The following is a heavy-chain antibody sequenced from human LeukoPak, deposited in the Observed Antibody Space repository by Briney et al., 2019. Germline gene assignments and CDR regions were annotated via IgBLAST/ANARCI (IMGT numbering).Heavy chain of an antibody. Sequence: GGSLRLSCAASGFTFSSYSMNWVRQAPGKGLEWVSSISSSSSYIYYADSVKGRFTISRGNAKNSLYLQMNSLRAEDTAAYYCARVSSSFTVTTGAHFDYWGQGTLVTVSS. CDR3: ARVSSSFTVTTGAHFDY. CDR2: ISSSSSYI. V-gene: IGHV3-21*01. CDR1: GFTFSSYS. J-gene: IGHJ4*02. D-gene: IGHD4-11*01.